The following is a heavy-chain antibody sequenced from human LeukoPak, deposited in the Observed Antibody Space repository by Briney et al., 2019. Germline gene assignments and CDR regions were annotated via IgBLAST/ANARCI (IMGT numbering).Heavy chain of an antibody. J-gene: IGHJ4*02. CDR3: ARSYDTNFDY. V-gene: IGHV4-59*01. CDR1: GGPIRSYY. Sequence: PSETLSLTCTVSGGPIRSYYWSWIRQPPGKGLEWIGYIYSSGSTSYNPSLKSRVTISVDRSKNQFSLKLSSVAAADTAVYYCARSYDTNFDYWGQGTLVTVSS. CDR2: IYSSGST. D-gene: IGHD3-3*01.